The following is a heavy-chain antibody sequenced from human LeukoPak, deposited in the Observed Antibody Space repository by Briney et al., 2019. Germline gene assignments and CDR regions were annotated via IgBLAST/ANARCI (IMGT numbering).Heavy chain of an antibody. V-gene: IGHV4-59*01. CDR2: IYYSGST. J-gene: IGHJ4*02. CDR3: ARAAVAGGLIDY. D-gene: IGHD6-19*01. CDR1: GGSISSYY. Sequence: SETLSLTCTVSGGSISSYYWSWIRQPPGKGLEWIGYIYYSGSTNYNPSLKSRVTISVDTSKNQFSLKLSSVTAAGTAVYYCARAAVAGGLIDYWGQGTLVTVSS.